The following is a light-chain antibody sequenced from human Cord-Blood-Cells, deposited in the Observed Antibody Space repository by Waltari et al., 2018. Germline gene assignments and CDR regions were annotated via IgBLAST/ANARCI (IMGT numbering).Light chain of an antibody. CDR3: FSYAGSSTYV. J-gene: IGLJ1*01. CDR2: EGS. V-gene: IGLV2-23*01. CDR1: SSDVGSYNL. Sequence: QSALTQPASVSGSPGQSITISCTGTSSDVGSYNLVSWYQQHPGKAPKLMIYEGSKRPSGVSKPFSGSKSGNTASLTISGLQAEDEADYYCFSYAGSSTYVFGTGTKVTVL.